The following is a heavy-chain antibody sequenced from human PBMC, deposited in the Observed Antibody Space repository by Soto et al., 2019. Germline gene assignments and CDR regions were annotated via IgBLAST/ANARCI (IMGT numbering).Heavy chain of an antibody. CDR1: GGSISSGGYY. J-gene: IGHJ4*02. CDR2: IYYSGST. CDR3: ASLRVGYYDSSGLYFDY. V-gene: IGHV4-30-4*08. Sequence: PSETLSLTCTVSGGSISSGGYYWSWIRQHPGKGLEWIGYIYYSGSTYYNPSLKSRVTISVDTSKNQFSLKLSSVTAADTAVYYCASLRVGYYDSSGLYFDYWGEGTLVTVPS. D-gene: IGHD3-22*01.